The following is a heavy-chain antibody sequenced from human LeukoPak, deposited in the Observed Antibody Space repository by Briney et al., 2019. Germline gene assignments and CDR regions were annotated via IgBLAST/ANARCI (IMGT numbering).Heavy chain of an antibody. CDR2: IYYSGST. D-gene: IGHD1-7*01. Sequence: PSETLSLTCTVSGGSISSGGYYWSWIRRHPGKGLEWIGYIYYSGSTYYNPSLKSRVTISVDTSKDQFSLKLSSVTAADTAVYYCAREGITGTKWFDPWGQGTLVTVSS. V-gene: IGHV4-31*03. J-gene: IGHJ5*02. CDR1: GGSISSGGYY. CDR3: AREGITGTKWFDP.